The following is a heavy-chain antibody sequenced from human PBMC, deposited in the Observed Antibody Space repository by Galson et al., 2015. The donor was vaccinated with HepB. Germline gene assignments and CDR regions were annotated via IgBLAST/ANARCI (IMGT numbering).Heavy chain of an antibody. CDR1: GGSITSYY. CDR3: ASFTNSGFGY. Sequence: ETLSLTCTVSGGSITSYYWSWIRQPPGKGLEWIGYIYYSGSANYNPSLKSRVTISVDTSKNQFSLRLSSVTAADTAVYYCASFTNSGFGYWGQGTLVTVPS. J-gene: IGHJ4*02. V-gene: IGHV4-59*01. D-gene: IGHD6-19*01. CDR2: IYYSGSA.